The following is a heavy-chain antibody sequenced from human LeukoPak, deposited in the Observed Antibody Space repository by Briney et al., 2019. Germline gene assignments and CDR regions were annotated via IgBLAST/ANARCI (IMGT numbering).Heavy chain of an antibody. V-gene: IGHV3-48*01. CDR3: ARAGYYYDSSGYYFDY. Sequence: GGSLRLSCVASRFTFSSYSMNWVRQAPGKGLEWVSFISSSGDTIYYADSVKGRFTISRDNSKNTLYLQMNSLRAEDTAVYYCARAGYYYDSSGYYFDYWGQGTLVTVSS. D-gene: IGHD3-22*01. CDR1: RFTFSSYS. CDR2: ISSSGDTI. J-gene: IGHJ4*02.